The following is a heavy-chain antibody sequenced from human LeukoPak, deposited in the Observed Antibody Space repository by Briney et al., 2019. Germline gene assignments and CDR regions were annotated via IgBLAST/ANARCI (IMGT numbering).Heavy chain of an antibody. D-gene: IGHD2-2*01. CDR1: GFTFSNYA. CDR2: ISDSGSTA. Sequence: GGSLRLSCGASGFTFSNYAMSWVRQAPGKGLEWVSGISDSGSTAFYADSVKGRFTISRDNAKNSLYLQMNSLRAEDTAVYYCAIGTGVPAAKYYYYMDVWGKGTTVTVSS. J-gene: IGHJ6*03. V-gene: IGHV3-23*01. CDR3: AIGTGVPAAKYYYYMDV.